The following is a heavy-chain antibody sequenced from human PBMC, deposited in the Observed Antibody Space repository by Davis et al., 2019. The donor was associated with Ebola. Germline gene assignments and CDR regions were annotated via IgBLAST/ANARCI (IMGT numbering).Heavy chain of an antibody. D-gene: IGHD1-26*01. CDR1: GGSISHFY. J-gene: IGHJ3*02. CDR3: ARDPGILGARDTFDI. V-gene: IGHV4-59*01. Sequence: PSETLSLTCTFSGGSISHFYWSWIRQPPEKGLEWIGSIYYSGSTNYNPSLKSRVSISVDTSKSQFSLKLTSVTAADTALYYCARDPGILGARDTFDIWGQGTMVTVSS. CDR2: IYYSGST.